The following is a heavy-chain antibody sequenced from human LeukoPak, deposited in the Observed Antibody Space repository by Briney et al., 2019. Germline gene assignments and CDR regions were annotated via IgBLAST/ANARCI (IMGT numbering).Heavy chain of an antibody. V-gene: IGHV4-34*01. J-gene: IGHJ4*02. D-gene: IGHD3-10*01. CDR1: GGSFSGYY. CDR2: INHSGST. Sequence: SETLSLTCAVYGGSFSGYYWSRIRQPPGKGLEWIGEINHSGSTNYNPSLKSRVTISVDTSKNQFSLKLSSVTAADTAVYYCARRRYYYGSGSYYNGCFFYWGQGTLVTVSS. CDR3: ARRRYYYGSGSYYNGCFFY.